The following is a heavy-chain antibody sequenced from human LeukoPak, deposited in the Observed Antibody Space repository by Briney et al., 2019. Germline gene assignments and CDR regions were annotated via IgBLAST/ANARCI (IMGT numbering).Heavy chain of an antibody. Sequence: ASVKVSCKASGYTFTSYDINWVRQAPGQGLEWMGWMNPNSGNTGYAQKFQGRVIMTRNTSISTAYMELSSLRSEDTAVYYCARGLPYSGSYSFDYWGQGTLVTVSS. D-gene: IGHD1-26*01. J-gene: IGHJ4*02. CDR1: GYTFTSYD. CDR2: MNPNSGNT. CDR3: ARGLPYSGSYSFDY. V-gene: IGHV1-8*01.